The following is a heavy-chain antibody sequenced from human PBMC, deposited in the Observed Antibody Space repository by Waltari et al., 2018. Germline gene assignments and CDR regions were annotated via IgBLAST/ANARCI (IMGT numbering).Heavy chain of an antibody. V-gene: IGHV3-7*01. Sequence: EVQLVEAGGGLVQPGGSLRLSCAASGFTLSNYWMSWVRQAPGKGPDWVANIRTDGREEYYVDSVRGRFTISRDNAKNSLYLQMNSLRPEDTAVYYCVRDQWFAFDIWGQGTMVTVSS. J-gene: IGHJ3*02. CDR2: IRTDGREE. CDR3: VRDQWFAFDI. D-gene: IGHD3-22*01. CDR1: GFTLSNYW.